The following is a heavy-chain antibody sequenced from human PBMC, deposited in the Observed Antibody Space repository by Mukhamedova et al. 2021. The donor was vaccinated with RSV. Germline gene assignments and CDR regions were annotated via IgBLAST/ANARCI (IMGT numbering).Heavy chain of an antibody. V-gene: IGHV3-23*01. D-gene: IGHD4-23*01. J-gene: IGHJ4*02. Sequence: GLEWVSAISGSGGSTYYADSVKGRFIISRDNSKNTLYLQMNSLRVDDTAVYYCAISATVDEYCGQGTLVNVSS. CDR2: ISGSGGST. CDR3: AISATVDEY.